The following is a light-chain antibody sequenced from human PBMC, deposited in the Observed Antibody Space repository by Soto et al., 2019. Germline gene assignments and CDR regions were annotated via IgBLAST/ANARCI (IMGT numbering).Light chain of an antibody. CDR3: LQTHSLPVA. V-gene: IGKV1-39*01. Sequence: IPVTQSPSSLSASVGDRVTITCRASQTIGSHLNWYQQKPGTAPKLLIYGASSLHGGVPSRFSGFGSGTDFTLTISTLRPEDFATYSCLQTHSLPVAFGGGTKVE. CDR1: QTIGSH. J-gene: IGKJ4*01. CDR2: GAS.